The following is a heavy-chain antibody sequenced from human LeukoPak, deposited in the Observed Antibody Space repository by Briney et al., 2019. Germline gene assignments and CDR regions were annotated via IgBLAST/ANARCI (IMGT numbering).Heavy chain of an antibody. V-gene: IGHV4-31*03. J-gene: IGHJ5*02. D-gene: IGHD2-2*02. CDR3: ARVARYCSSTSCYSWWFDP. CDR1: GGSISSGGHY. CDR2: IYYSGST. Sequence: SETLSLTCTVSGGSISSGGHYWSWIRQHPGKGLEWIGYIYYSGSTYYNPSLKSRVTISVDTSKNQFSLKLSSVTAADTAVYYCARVARYCSSTSCYSWWFDPWGQGTLVTVSS.